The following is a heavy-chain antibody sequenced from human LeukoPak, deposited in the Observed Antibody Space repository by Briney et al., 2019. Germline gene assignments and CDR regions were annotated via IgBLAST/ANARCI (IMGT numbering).Heavy chain of an antibody. CDR2: INPSGGST. J-gene: IGHJ4*02. V-gene: IGHV1-46*01. CDR3: ARLKGCSGGSCYSAGSDIDY. Sequence: ASVKVSCKASGYTFTSYYMHWVRQAPGQGLEWMGIINPSGGSTSYAQKFQGRVTMTRDMSTSTVYMELSSLRSEDTAMYYCARLKGCSGGSCYSAGSDIDYWGQGTLVTVSS. D-gene: IGHD2-15*01. CDR1: GYTFTSYY.